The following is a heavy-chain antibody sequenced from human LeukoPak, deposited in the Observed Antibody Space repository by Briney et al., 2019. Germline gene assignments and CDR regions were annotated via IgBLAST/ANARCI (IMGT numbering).Heavy chain of an antibody. CDR3: ARRISGASYAFDI. J-gene: IGHJ3*02. CDR2: ISSSGSTI. Sequence: GGSLRLSCAASGFSFSSYEMNWGRQAPGKGLEWVSYISSSGSTIYYADSVKGRLTISRDNAKNTLNLQMNSLRAEDTALYYCARRISGASYAFDIWGQGTMVTVSS. CDR1: GFSFSSYE. V-gene: IGHV3-48*03.